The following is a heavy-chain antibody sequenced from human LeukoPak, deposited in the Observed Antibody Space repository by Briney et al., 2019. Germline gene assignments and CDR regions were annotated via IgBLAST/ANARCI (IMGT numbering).Heavy chain of an antibody. V-gene: IGHV3-7*03. CDR2: IKQDGSEK. J-gene: IGHJ4*02. Sequence: GGSLRLSCAASGFTFSSYWMSWVRQAPGKGLEWVANIKQDGSEKYYVDSVKGRFTISRDNSKNTLYLQMNSLRAEDTAVYYCAKDREGGSFNVDLDYWGQGTLVTVSS. D-gene: IGHD1-26*01. CDR1: GFTFSSYW. CDR3: AKDREGGSFNVDLDY.